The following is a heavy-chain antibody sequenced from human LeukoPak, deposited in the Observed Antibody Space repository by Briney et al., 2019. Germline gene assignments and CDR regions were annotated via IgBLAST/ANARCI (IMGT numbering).Heavy chain of an antibody. CDR1: GXTFSSYA. Sequence: GGXLXLSXXAXGXTFSSYAMSWVRQAPGKGLEWXSASSGSGGSTYYADSVKGRFTISRDNSKNTLYLQMNSLRAEDTAVYYCAKDPNGQQLVYFDYWGQGTLVTVSS. D-gene: IGHD6-13*01. V-gene: IGHV3-23*01. CDR3: AKDPNGQQLVYFDY. CDR2: SSGSGGST. J-gene: IGHJ4*02.